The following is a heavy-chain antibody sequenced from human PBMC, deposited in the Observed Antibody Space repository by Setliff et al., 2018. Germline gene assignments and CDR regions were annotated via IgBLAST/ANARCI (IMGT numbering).Heavy chain of an antibody. CDR1: GDSMNDNH. CDR3: ARGVSSVSWTPRY. D-gene: IGHD6-19*01. CDR2: IYTSGGT. Sequence: SETLSLTCNVSGDSMNDNHWTWIRQPSGKGLEWIGYIYTSGGTNYNPSLKSRVTISVDMSKNQFSLKLSSVIAADTAVYYCARGVSSVSWTPRYWGRGILVTVSS. V-gene: IGHV4-4*08. J-gene: IGHJ4*02.